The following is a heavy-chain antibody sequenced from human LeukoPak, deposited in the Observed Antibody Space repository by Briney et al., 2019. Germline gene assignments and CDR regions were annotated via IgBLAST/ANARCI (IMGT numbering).Heavy chain of an antibody. CDR3: ARGGGDGYNPDY. V-gene: IGHV1-18*04. CDR2: ISAYNDNT. Sequence: ASVKVSCKASGYTFTSYGISWVRQAPGQGLEWMGWISAYNDNTNYAQKFQGRVTMTTDTSTSTAYMELRSLRSDDTAAYHCARGGGDGYNPDYWGQGTLVTVSS. J-gene: IGHJ4*02. CDR1: GYTFTSYG. D-gene: IGHD5-24*01.